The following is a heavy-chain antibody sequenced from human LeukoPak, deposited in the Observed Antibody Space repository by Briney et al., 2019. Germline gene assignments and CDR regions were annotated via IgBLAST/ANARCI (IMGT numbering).Heavy chain of an antibody. D-gene: IGHD1/OR15-1a*01. CDR2: IKFDESER. J-gene: IGHJ4*02. Sequence: QPGGSLRLSCAASGFTFSSFWMAWVRQAPGKGLEWVASIKFDESERHHVDSVKGRFTISRDNAKNSLYLQMNSLRAEDTAVYFCTRVTTNGYFEYWGQGTLVTVSS. CDR1: GFTFSSFW. CDR3: TRVTTNGYFEY. V-gene: IGHV3-7*04.